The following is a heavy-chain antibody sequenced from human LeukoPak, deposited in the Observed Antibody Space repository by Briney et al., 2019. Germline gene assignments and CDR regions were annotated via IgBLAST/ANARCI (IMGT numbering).Heavy chain of an antibody. Sequence: SVKVSCKASGGTFSSYAINWVRQAPGQGLEWMGRIIPIFGTANYAQKFQGRVTIITDESTSTAYMDLSSLRSEDTAVYYCARGGDTSGYYLAYFDYWGQGTLVTVSS. CDR2: IIPIFGTA. V-gene: IGHV1-69*05. CDR1: GGTFSSYA. J-gene: IGHJ4*02. D-gene: IGHD3-22*01. CDR3: ARGGDTSGYYLAYFDY.